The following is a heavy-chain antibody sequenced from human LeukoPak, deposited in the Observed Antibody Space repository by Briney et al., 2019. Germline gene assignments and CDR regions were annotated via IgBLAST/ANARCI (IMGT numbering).Heavy chain of an antibody. CDR1: GLTFSDYS. V-gene: IGHV3-11*01. CDR2: ISRSSSAI. CDR3: ARASGIYYFYGMDV. Sequence: GGSLRLSCAASGLTFSDYSMSWIRQAPGKGLEWVSYISRSSSAIYYADSVKGRFTISRDNAKNSLYLQMNSLRAEDTAVYYCARASGIYYFYGMDVWGQGTTVTVSS. J-gene: IGHJ6*02. D-gene: IGHD3-10*01.